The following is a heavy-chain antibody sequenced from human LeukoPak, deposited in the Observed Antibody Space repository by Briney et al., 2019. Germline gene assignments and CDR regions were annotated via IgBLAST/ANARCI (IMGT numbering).Heavy chain of an antibody. V-gene: IGHV3-23*01. CDR3: VKDTSWSYLLDY. CDR1: GFTFSSYV. CDR2: ISGSGGGT. D-gene: IGHD3-10*01. Sequence: GGSLRLSCAASGFTFSSYVMSWVRQAPGKGLEWVSAISGSGGGTYYADSVKGRFTISRDNSKNTLYLQMNSLRAEDTAVYYCVKDTSWSYLLDYWGQGTLVTVSS. J-gene: IGHJ4*02.